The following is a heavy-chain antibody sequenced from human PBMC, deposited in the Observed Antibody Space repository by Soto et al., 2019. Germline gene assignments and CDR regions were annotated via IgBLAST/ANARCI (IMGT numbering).Heavy chain of an antibody. CDR1: AFSFSSYG. V-gene: IGHV3-33*01. Sequence: QVQLVESGGGVVQPGRSLRLSCAASAFSFSSYGMHWVRQAPGKGLEWVAGILYDGSSTYYADSVMGRFTISRDNSKNTLYLEMSSLTAEDTAVYYCASADDTRRGSFFVPWGQGTLVSVSS. D-gene: IGHD3-22*01. J-gene: IGHJ5*02. CDR2: ILYDGSST. CDR3: ASADDTRRGSFFVP.